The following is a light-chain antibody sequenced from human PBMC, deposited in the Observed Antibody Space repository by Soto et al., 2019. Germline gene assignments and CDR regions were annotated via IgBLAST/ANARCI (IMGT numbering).Light chain of an antibody. V-gene: IGLV4-60*03. CDR2: LEGSGSY. CDR3: ETWDSNTRV. J-gene: IGLJ1*01. Sequence: QAVLTQSSSASASLGSSVKLTCTLSSGHSSYIIAWHQQQPGKAPRYLMKLEGSGSYNKGSGVPDRFSGSSSGADRYLTISDLLSEDEADYYCETWDSNTRVFGTGTKVTVL. CDR1: SGHSSYI.